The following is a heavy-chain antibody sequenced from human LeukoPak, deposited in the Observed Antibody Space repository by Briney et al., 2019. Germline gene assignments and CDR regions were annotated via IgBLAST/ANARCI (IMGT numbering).Heavy chain of an antibody. CDR2: INWNGGST. CDR1: GFTFDDYG. CDR3: ARVEAMVRGGGYYYMDV. Sequence: GGSLRLSCAAPGFTFDDYGMSWVRQAPGKGLEWVSGINWNGGSTGYADSVKGRFTISRDNAKNSLYLQMNSLRAEDTAVYYCARVEAMVRGGGYYYMDVWGKGTTVTISS. J-gene: IGHJ6*03. D-gene: IGHD3-10*01. V-gene: IGHV3-20*04.